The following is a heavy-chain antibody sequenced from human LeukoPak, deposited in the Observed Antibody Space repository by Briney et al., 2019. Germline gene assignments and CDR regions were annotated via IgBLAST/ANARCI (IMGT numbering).Heavy chain of an antibody. J-gene: IGHJ1*01. V-gene: IGHV3-30*04. CDR1: GFTFSSYA. CDR3: ARPPYYYDSSGYPLAEYFQH. CDR2: ISYDGSNK. Sequence: GGSLRLSCAASGFTFSSYAMHWVRQAPGKGLEWVAVISYDGSNKYYADSVKGRFTISRDNSKNMLYLQMNSLRAEDTAVYYCARPPYYYDSSGYPLAEYFQHWGQGTLVTVSS. D-gene: IGHD3-22*01.